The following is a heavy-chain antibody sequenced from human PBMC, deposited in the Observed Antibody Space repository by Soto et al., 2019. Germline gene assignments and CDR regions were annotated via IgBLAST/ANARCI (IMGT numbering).Heavy chain of an antibody. CDR1: GGSIGSYY. D-gene: IGHD4-17*01. CDR2: IYYSGST. J-gene: IGHJ4*02. CDR3: GNRSYEYGDDY. V-gene: IGHV4-59*01. Sequence: SETLSLTCTVSGGSIGSYYWSWIRQPPGKGLEWIGYIYYSGSTNYNPSLKSRVTISVDTSKNQFSLKLSSVTASDTAVYYCGNRSYEYGDDYWGQGTLVTVSS.